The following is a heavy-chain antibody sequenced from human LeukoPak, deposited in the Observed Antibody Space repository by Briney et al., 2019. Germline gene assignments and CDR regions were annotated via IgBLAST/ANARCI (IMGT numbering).Heavy chain of an antibody. CDR1: GYTFTSYY. V-gene: IGHV1-46*01. Sequence: ASVKVSCKASGYTFTSYYMHWVRQAPGQGLEWMGIINPSGGSTSYAQKFQGRVTMTRDTSTSTVYMELSSLRSEDTAVYYCARGGLLWFGEEGWFDPWGQGTLVTVSS. J-gene: IGHJ5*02. CDR2: INPSGGST. D-gene: IGHD3-10*01. CDR3: ARGGLLWFGEEGWFDP.